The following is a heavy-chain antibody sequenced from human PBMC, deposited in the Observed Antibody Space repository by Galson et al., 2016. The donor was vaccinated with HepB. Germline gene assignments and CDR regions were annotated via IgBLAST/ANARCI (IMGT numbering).Heavy chain of an antibody. J-gene: IGHJ4*02. V-gene: IGHV3-21*01. CDR3: ARDRSNYDFWRGYMPDYYFNC. D-gene: IGHD3-3*01. CDR2: ISSGSRDI. CDR1: GFTFSDFS. Sequence: SLRLSCAASGFTFSDFSMNWVRQAPGKGLEWVSSISSGSRDIYYADSVKGRFTISRDDAKNSLYLQMNSLRAEDTAVYYCARDRSNYDFWRGYMPDYYFNCWGPGTVVTVSS.